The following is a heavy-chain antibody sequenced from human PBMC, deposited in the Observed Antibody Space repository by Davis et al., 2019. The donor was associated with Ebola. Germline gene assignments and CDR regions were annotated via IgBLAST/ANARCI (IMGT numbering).Heavy chain of an antibody. J-gene: IGHJ4*02. CDR2: INPHNGNT. D-gene: IGHD1-1*01. Sequence: AASVKVSCKASGYTFTNSGFAWVRQAPGQGLEWMGWINPHNGNTNYAQNVQGRVTMTTDTSTSTAYMEVGILRSDDTAVYYCARAQFPTTSDHWGQGTLVTVSS. V-gene: IGHV1-18*01. CDR1: GYTFTNSG. CDR3: ARAQFPTTSDH.